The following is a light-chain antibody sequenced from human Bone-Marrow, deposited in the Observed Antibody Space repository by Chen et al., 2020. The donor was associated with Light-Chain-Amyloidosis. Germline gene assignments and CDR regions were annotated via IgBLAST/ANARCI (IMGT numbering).Light chain of an antibody. CDR3: QQLHGYPIT. J-gene: IGKJ5*01. V-gene: IGKV1-9*01. CDR2: AAS. Sequence: DIQLTQSPSFLSASIGDRVTITCRASYGISSHLAWYQQQPGEAPKLLIYAASTLHSGVPSRFSGSGSGTEFTLTISSLQSEDFATYYCQQLHGYPITVGQGTRLEI. CDR1: YGISSH.